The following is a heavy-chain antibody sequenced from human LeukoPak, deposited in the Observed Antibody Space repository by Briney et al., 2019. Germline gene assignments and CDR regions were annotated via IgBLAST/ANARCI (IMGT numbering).Heavy chain of an antibody. D-gene: IGHD3-3*01. CDR1: GGSISSYY. CDR3: AGLYYDFWSGYRNWSDP. J-gene: IGHJ5*02. CDR2: IYYSGST. Sequence: ETLSLTCTVSGGSISSYYWSWIRQPPGKGLEWIXYIYYSGSTNYNPSLRSRVTISVDTSKNQFSLKLSSVTAADTAVYYCAGLYYDFWSGYRNWSDPWGQGTLVTVSS. V-gene: IGHV4-59*01.